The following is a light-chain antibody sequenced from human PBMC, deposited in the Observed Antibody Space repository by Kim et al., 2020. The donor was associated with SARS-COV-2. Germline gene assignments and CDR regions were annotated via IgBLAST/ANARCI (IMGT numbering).Light chain of an antibody. CDR3: CSYAGSYTHVV. CDR2: DVS. V-gene: IGLV2-11*01. J-gene: IGLJ2*01. Sequence: QSVTISCTGTSSDVGGYNYVSLYQQHPGKAPKLMIYDVSKRPSGVPDRFSGSKSGNTASLTISGLQAEDEADYYCCSYAGSYTHVVFGGGTQLTVL. CDR1: SSDVGGYNY.